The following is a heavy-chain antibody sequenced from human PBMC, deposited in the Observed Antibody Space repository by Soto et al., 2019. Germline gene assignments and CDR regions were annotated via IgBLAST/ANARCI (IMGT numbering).Heavy chain of an antibody. V-gene: IGHV1-18*01. Sequence: QVQLVQSGVEVREPGASVKVSCKAVRYIFTNYGVSWVRQAPGQGLEWMGWITTYNGNTEYAQKFQGRVTMTTDASTSTAYIELGSLRSDDPDIYYCARALTGYGMDVWGQGTTVTVSS. J-gene: IGHJ6*02. CDR3: ARALTGYGMDV. CDR1: RYIFTNYG. CDR2: ITTYNGNT.